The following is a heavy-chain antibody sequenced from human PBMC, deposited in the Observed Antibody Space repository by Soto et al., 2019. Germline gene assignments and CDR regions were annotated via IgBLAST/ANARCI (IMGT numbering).Heavy chain of an antibody. Sequence: VGAVRLCWGASGGTCSNNGIHWVCQTPRKGLDWVALISKDGSTKYYADSVSGRFSISRDNSRNTVSLQMTSLRDEDTAVYYCARVPGDCSGGTCYSLHVDYWGQGSQVTVSS. CDR1: GGTCSNNG. V-gene: IGHV3-30*03. CDR2: ISKDGSTK. D-gene: IGHD2-15*01. J-gene: IGHJ4*02. CDR3: ARVPGDCSGGTCYSLHVDY.